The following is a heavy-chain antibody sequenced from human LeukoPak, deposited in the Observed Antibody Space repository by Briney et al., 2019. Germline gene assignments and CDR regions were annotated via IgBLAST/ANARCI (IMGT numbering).Heavy chain of an antibody. J-gene: IGHJ6*03. Sequence: PGGSLRLSCAASGFTFSSYWMSWVRQAPGKGLEWVANIKQDGSEKYYVDSVKGRFTISRDNAKNSLYLQMNSLRAEDTAVYYCAGDPVVVVVAATAPEYYMDVWGKGTTVTVSS. CDR2: IKQDGSEK. D-gene: IGHD2-15*01. CDR3: AGDPVVVVVAATAPEYYMDV. V-gene: IGHV3-7*01. CDR1: GFTFSSYW.